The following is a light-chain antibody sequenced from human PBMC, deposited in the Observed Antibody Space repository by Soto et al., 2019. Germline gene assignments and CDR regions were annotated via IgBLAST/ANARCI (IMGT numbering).Light chain of an antibody. Sequence: QSVLTQPPSASGTPGQRVTISCSGSSSNIGSNIVNWYQQLPGTAPKLLIYSNNQRHSGVPDRFSGSKSGTSASLAISGLQSEDEADDYCAAWDDSLNGPRYVFGTGTKVTVL. CDR2: SNN. J-gene: IGLJ1*01. V-gene: IGLV1-44*01. CDR1: SSNIGSNI. CDR3: AAWDDSLNGPRYV.